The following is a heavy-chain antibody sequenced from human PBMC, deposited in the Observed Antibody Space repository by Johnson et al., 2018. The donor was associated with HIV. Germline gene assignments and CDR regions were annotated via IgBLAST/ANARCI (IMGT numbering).Heavy chain of an antibody. D-gene: IGHD3-22*01. CDR3: ARDPSYDMAHTDGFDI. V-gene: IGHV3-11*04. J-gene: IGHJ3*02. CDR1: GFTFSDYY. CDR2: ISSSGNTM. Sequence: QVQLVESGGGLVNPGGSLRLSCAASGFTFSDYYMSWIRQAPGKGLEWVSYISSSGNTMYYADSVKGRFTISRDNAKSSLYLQMNILRAEDTAVYYCARDPSYDMAHTDGFDIWGQGTMVTVSS.